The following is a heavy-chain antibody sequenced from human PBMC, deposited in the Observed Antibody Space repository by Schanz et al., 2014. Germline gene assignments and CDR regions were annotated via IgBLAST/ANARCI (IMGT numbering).Heavy chain of an antibody. D-gene: IGHD5-18*01. CDR1: GFTVSKNY. CDR3: ARGTDTAMEHRACDY. Sequence: EVQLVESGGGLVQPGGSLRLSCAASGFTVSKNYMSWVRQAPGKGLEWVSIIYTDGSTYYADSVRDRFTISRDNSKNMLYLQINNLRAEDTAVYYCARGTDTAMEHRACDYGGQGTLVNVAS. J-gene: IGHJ4*02. V-gene: IGHV3-66*01. CDR2: IYTDGST.